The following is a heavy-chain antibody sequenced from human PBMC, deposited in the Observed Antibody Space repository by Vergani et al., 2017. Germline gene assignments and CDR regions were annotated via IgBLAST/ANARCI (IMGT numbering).Heavy chain of an antibody. D-gene: IGHD2/OR15-2a*01. V-gene: IGHV4-59*01. CDR2: IYYSGST. Sequence: VQLLESGPGLVQPSETLSLTCTVSGGSISSYYWSWIRQPPGKVLEWIGYIYYSGSTNYNPSLKSRVTISVDTSKNQFYLKLSSVTAADTAVYYCARGGVLRAMDVWGQGTTVTVSS. J-gene: IGHJ6*02. CDR1: GGSISSYY. CDR3: ARGGVLRAMDV.